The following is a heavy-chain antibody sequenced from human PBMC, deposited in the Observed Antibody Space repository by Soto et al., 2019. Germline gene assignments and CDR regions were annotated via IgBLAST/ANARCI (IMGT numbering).Heavy chain of an antibody. CDR2: TSYDGSNA. CDR1: GFNSGGFF. J-gene: IGHJ4*02. D-gene: IGHD3-16*01. Sequence: QVQLVESGGGGFQPGRSLSLPGLGSGFNSGGFFIHWVRQPPGKGLEWVELTSYDGSNAYYGNSVKGRFTISRDNSKNTVDLQMDSLRVEDTALYYCARWGTTGGLDFWGQGTLVSVSS. V-gene: IGHV3-30*03. CDR3: ARWGTTGGLDF.